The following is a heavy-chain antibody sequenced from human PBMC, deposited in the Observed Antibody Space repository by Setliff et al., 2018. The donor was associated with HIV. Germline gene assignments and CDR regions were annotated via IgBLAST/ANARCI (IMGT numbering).Heavy chain of an antibody. CDR1: GGSFSGYH. D-gene: IGHD2-21*02. J-gene: IGHJ3*02. CDR2: IDYSGSP. V-gene: IGHV4-34*01. Sequence: SETLSLTCAVYGGSFSGYHWSWIRQPPGKGLEWIGEIDYSGSPNYNPSLKSRVTISIDTSKKQFSLRLTSVTAADTAVYYCARDGYCGGDCYHDAFDIWGQGTMVTVSS. CDR3: ARDGYCGGDCYHDAFDI.